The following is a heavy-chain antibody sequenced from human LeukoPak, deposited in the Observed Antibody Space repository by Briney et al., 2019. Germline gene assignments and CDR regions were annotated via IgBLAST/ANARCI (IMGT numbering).Heavy chain of an antibody. CDR1: GFTFSSYA. CDR2: ISGSGGST. V-gene: IGHV3-23*01. J-gene: IGHJ4*02. CDR3: AISSGQLRVFDY. D-gene: IGHD3-22*01. Sequence: GGSLRLSCAASGFTFSSYAMSWVRQAPGKGLEWVSAISGSGGSTSYADSVKGRFTISRDNSKSTLYLQMNSLRAEDTAVYYCAISSGQLRVFDYWGQGTLVTVPS.